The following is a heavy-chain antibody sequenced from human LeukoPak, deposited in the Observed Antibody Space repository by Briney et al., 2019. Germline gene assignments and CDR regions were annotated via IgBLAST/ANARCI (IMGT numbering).Heavy chain of an antibody. CDR2: ISASGGST. J-gene: IGHJ4*02. CDR3: AKVLTMTRGKDY. D-gene: IGHD3-10*01. V-gene: IGHV3-23*01. CDR1: GFTFSSYA. Sequence: PGGSLRLSCAASGFTFSSYAMSWVRQAPGKGLEWVSAISASGGSTYYADSVKGRFTISRDNSKNTLYLQMNSLRAEDTAVYYCAKVLTMTRGKDYWGQGTLVTVSS.